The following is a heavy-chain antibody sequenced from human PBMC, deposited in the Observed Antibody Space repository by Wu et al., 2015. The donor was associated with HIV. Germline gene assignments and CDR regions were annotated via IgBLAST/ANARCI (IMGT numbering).Heavy chain of an antibody. CDR1: GYTFITHA. J-gene: IGHJ5*02. CDR3: ARVFEDSSGYYSWFDP. V-gene: IGHV1-18*01. CDR2: ITTHNGYT. D-gene: IGHD3-22*01. Sequence: QVQLVQSGGDVKKSGASVKVSCKASGYTFITHAITWVRQAPGQRPEWMGWITTHNGYTKCAQKFQDRLSLTADTSATTAYMELRSLRSDDTAVYYCARVFEDSSGYYSWFDPSGPGNPRSPSPQ.